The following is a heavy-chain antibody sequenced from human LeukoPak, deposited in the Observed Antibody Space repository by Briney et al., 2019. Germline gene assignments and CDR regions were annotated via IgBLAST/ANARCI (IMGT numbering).Heavy chain of an antibody. J-gene: IGHJ6*03. V-gene: IGHV3-23*01. CDR2: ISRSGGST. Sequence: GGSLRLSYAASGFTFSSYSMSWVRQAPGKGLEWVSAISRSGGSTYYADSVKGRFTISRENSKTTLYLQINSLRAEDTAVYYCAKDRKEYGNYYYYMDVWGKGTTVTVSS. CDR3: AKDRKEYGNYYYYMDV. CDR1: GFTFSSYS. D-gene: IGHD2/OR15-2a*01.